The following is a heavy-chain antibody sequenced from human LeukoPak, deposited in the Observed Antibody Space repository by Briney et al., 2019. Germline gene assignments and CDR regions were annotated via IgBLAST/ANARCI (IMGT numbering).Heavy chain of an antibody. D-gene: IGHD3-10*01. V-gene: IGHV3-30*04. Sequence: GRSLRLSCAASGFTFSSYAMHWVRQAPGKGLEWVAVISYDGSNKYYADSVKGRFTISRDNAKNTLYLQVNSLRAEDTAVYYCARDYGRSRDYGMDVWGRGTTVTVSS. CDR3: ARDYGRSRDYGMDV. CDR1: GFTFSSYA. CDR2: ISYDGSNK. J-gene: IGHJ6*02.